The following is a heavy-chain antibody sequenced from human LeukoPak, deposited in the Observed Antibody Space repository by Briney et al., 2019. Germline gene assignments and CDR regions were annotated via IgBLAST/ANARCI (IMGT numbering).Heavy chain of an antibody. V-gene: IGHV1-2*02. CDR2: INPNSGGT. D-gene: IGHD3-10*01. Sequence: ASVKVSCKASGYTFTGYYMHWVRQAPGQGLEWMGWINPNSGGTNYAQKFQGRVTMTRDTSISTAYMELSRLRSDDTAVYYCARVSWFGEGWFGPWGQGTLVTVSS. J-gene: IGHJ5*02. CDR3: ARVSWFGEGWFGP. CDR1: GYTFTGYY.